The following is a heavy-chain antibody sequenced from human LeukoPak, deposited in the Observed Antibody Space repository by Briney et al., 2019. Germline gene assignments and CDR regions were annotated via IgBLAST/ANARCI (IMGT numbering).Heavy chain of an antibody. Sequence: GGSLRLSCAASGFTFSSYWMSWVRQAPGKGPEWVANIKQDGSEKYYVDSVKGRFTISRDNAKNSLYLQMNSLRAEDTAVYYCARERYGSGSYYNDYWGQGTLVTVSS. J-gene: IGHJ4*02. CDR2: IKQDGSEK. D-gene: IGHD3-10*01. CDR3: ARERYGSGSYYNDY. V-gene: IGHV3-7*03. CDR1: GFTFSSYW.